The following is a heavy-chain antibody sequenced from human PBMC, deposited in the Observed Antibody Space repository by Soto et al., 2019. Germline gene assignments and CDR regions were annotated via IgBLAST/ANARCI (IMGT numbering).Heavy chain of an antibody. V-gene: IGHV3-7*01. D-gene: IGHD6-13*01. J-gene: IGHJ6*03. Sequence: GGSLRLSCAASGFTFSSYWMSWVRQAPGKGLEWVANIKQDGSEKYYVDFVKGRFTISRDNAKNSLYLQMNSLRAEDTAVYYCAREGRQQLGDRYYYYYYYMDVWGKGTTVTVSS. CDR2: IKQDGSEK. CDR1: GFTFSSYW. CDR3: AREGRQQLGDRYYYYYYYMDV.